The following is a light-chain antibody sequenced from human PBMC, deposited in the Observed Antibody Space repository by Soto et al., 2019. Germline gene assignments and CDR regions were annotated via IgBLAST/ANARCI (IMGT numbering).Light chain of an antibody. CDR2: DAS. CDR1: QSVSSY. Sequence: EIVLTQSPATLSLSPGERATLSCRASQSVSSYLAWYQQKPGQAPRLLIYDASNRATGIPARFSGSGSGTALTLTISSLEPEDFAVYYCQQRSNWRPSTFGQGTRLEIK. J-gene: IGKJ5*01. V-gene: IGKV3-11*01. CDR3: QQRSNWRPST.